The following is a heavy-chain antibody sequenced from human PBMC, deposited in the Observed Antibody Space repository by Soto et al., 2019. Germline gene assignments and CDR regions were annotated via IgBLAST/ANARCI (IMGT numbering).Heavy chain of an antibody. CDR3: AKPSPWYPYFDY. CDR1: GFTFSSYA. Sequence: EVQLLESGGGLVQPGGSLRLSCAASGFTFSSYAMNWVRQAPGKGLEWVSAISSSGGSTYYADSVKGRFTISRDNSKNTLYLQMNTLTADDTAVYYCAKPSPWYPYFDYWGQGTLVTVSS. V-gene: IGHV3-23*01. J-gene: IGHJ4*02. CDR2: ISSSGGST. D-gene: IGHD6-13*01.